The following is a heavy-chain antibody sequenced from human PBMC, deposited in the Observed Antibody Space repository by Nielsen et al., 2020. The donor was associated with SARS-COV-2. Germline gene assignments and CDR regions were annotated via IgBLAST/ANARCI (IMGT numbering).Heavy chain of an antibody. CDR3: ARGGYYDGSGLDY. J-gene: IGHJ4*02. CDR1: GFTFDDYG. CDR2: TNWNGGNT. Sequence: GGSLRLSCAASGFTFDDYGMAWVRQAPGKGLEWVSGTNWNGGNTGYADSVKGRFTVSRDNAKSSLYLQMNNLRAEDTALYYCARGGYYDGSGLDYWGQGTLVTVSA. V-gene: IGHV3-20*04. D-gene: IGHD3-22*01.